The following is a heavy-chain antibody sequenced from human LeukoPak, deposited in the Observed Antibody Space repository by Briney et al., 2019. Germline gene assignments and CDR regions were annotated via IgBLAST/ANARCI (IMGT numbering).Heavy chain of an antibody. V-gene: IGHV4-61*02. Sequence: SETLSLTCTVSGGSISSGSYYWSWIRQPAGKGLEWIGRISNSGTTNYNPSLKSRVTMSVDTSRNQFSLNLNSVTAADTAIYYCARWDGDPWGQGTLVTVSS. J-gene: IGHJ5*02. CDR2: ISNSGTT. CDR1: GGSISSGSYY. D-gene: IGHD1-26*01. CDR3: ARWDGDP.